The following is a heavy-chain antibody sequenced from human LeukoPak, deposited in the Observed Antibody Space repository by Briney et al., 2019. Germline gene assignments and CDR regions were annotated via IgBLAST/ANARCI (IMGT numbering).Heavy chain of an antibody. J-gene: IGHJ3*01. CDR1: GYTFTSYY. V-gene: IGHV1-2*02. CDR3: ARMEVGTSLH. D-gene: IGHD4-23*01. CDR2: IHPNSGGT. Sequence: ASVKVSCKASGYTFTSYYIHWVRQAPGQGLEWMGWIHPNSGGTNYAQNFQGRVTMTRDTSIRTAYMEVNRLTSDDTAVYYCARMEVGTSLHWGQGTWSPSLQ.